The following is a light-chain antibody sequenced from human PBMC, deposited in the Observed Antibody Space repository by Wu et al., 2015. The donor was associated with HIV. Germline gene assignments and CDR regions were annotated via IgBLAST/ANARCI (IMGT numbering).Light chain of an antibody. CDR3: QQRRYWPLYT. V-gene: IGKV3-11*01. CDR1: QSVASF. CDR2: DAS. Sequence: EIVLTQFPATLSLSPGERATLSCRASQSVASFLAWYQQKPGQAPRLLIYDASNRATGIPARFSGSGSGTDFTLTISSLEPEDFAVYYCQQRRYWPLYTFGQGTKRGDQ. J-gene: IGKJ2*01.